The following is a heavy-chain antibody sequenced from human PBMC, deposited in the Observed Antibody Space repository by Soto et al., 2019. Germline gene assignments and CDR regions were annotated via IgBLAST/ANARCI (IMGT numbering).Heavy chain of an antibody. CDR1: GGSFSGYY. CDR3: ARLSLGSGSYYPAEIWFDP. D-gene: IGHD3-10*01. CDR2: INHSGST. Sequence: PSETLSLTCAVYGGSFSGYYWSWIRQPPGKGLEWIGEINHSGSTNYNPSLKSRVTISVDTSKNQFSLKLSSVTAADTAVYYCARLSLGSGSYYPAEIWFDPWGQGTLVTVSS. J-gene: IGHJ5*02. V-gene: IGHV4-34*01.